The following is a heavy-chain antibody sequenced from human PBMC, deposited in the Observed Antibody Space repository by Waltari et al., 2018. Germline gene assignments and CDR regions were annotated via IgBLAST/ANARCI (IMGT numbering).Heavy chain of an antibody. CDR2: IYHSGST. Sequence: QVQLQESGPGLVKPSETLSLTCAVSGYSISSGYYWGWIRQPPGKGLEWIGSIYHSGSTYYNPSLKSRVTISVDTSKNQFSLKLSAVTAADTAVYYCARLVVGATKGGAFDIWGQGTMVTVSS. D-gene: IGHD1-26*01. CDR1: GYSISSGYY. CDR3: ARLVVGATKGGAFDI. V-gene: IGHV4-38-2*01. J-gene: IGHJ3*02.